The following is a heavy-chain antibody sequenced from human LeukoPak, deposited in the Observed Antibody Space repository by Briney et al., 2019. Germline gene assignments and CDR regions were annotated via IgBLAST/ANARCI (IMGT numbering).Heavy chain of an antibody. V-gene: IGHV3-7*01. CDR1: GFTFSSYW. Sequence: PGGSLRLSCAASGFTFSSYWMSWVRQAPGKGLEWVANIKTDGSEKYYVDSVKGRFTISRDNAKTSLYLQMISLRAEDTAVYYCARHLSGVTGYTYGRGIDYWGQGTLVAVSS. D-gene: IGHD5-18*01. CDR2: IKTDGSEK. J-gene: IGHJ4*02. CDR3: ARHLSGVTGYTYGRGIDY.